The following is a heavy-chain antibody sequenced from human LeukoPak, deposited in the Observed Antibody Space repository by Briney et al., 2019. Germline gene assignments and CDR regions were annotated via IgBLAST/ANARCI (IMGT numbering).Heavy chain of an antibody. CDR2: INHSGST. CDR1: GGSFSGYY. J-gene: IGHJ4*02. CDR3: ASDRYSSSFDY. D-gene: IGHD6-13*01. V-gene: IGHV4-34*01. Sequence: PSETLSLTCAAYGGSFSGYYWSWIRQPPGKGLEWIGEINHSGSTNYNPSLKSRVTISVDTSKNQFSLKLSSVTAADTAVYYCASDRYSSSFDYWGQGTLVTVSS.